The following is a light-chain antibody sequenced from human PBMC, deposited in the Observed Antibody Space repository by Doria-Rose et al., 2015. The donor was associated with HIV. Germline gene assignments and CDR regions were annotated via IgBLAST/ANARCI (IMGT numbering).Light chain of an antibody. Sequence: TCRASQTVSTYLNWFQQEPGKAPKLLIYAASRLQSGVPSRFSGSGSGTDFTLTISGLQPGDFATYHCPQTYSSPPWTFGQGTKVEMK. CDR1: QTVSTY. CDR3: PQTYSSPPWT. CDR2: AAS. V-gene: IGKV1-39*01. J-gene: IGKJ1*01.